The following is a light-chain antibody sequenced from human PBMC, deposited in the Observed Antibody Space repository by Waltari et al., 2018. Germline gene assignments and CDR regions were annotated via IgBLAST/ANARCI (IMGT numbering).Light chain of an antibody. CDR1: QSLLYSSNNKNS. CDR2: WAS. Sequence: DIVMTQSPDSLAVALGERATINRKSSQSLLYSSNNKNSLVWYQQKPGQPPKMLLYWASTRESGVPARFSGSGSGTDFTLTINNLQAEDVAVYYCQQSYSLPRTFGQGTRVEIK. J-gene: IGKJ1*01. V-gene: IGKV4-1*01. CDR3: QQSYSLPRT.